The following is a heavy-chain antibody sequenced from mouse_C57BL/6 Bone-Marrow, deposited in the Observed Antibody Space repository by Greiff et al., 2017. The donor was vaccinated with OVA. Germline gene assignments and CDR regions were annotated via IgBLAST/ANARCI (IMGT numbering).Heavy chain of an antibody. CDR1: GFTFSNYW. D-gene: IGHD2-5*01. CDR3: TAYYSNYYYAMDY. J-gene: IGHJ4*01. V-gene: IGHV6-3*01. Sequence: EVQLVESGGGLVQPGGSMKLSCVASGFTFSNYWMNWVRQSPEKGLEWVAQIRLKSDNYATHYAESVKGRFTISRDDSKSSVYLQMNNLRAEDTGIYYGTAYYSNYYYAMDYWGQGTSVTVSS. CDR2: IRLKSDNYAT.